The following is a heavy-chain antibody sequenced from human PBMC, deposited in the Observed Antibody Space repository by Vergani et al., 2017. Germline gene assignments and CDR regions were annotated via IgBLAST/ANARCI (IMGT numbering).Heavy chain of an antibody. V-gene: IGHV3-23*01. D-gene: IGHD3-10*01. CDR2: ISGSGGST. CDR3: AKDTYYYGSGRTYGMDV. J-gene: IGHJ6*02. Sequence: EVQLLESGGGLVQPGGSLRLSCAASGFTFSSYAMSWVRQAPGKGLEWVSAISGSGGSTYYADSVKGRFTISRDNSKNTLYLQMNSLRAEDTAVYYCAKDTYYYGSGRTYGMDVWGQGTTVTVSS. CDR1: GFTFSSYA.